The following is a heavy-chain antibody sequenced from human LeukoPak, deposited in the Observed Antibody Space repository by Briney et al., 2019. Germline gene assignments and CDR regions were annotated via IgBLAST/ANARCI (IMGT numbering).Heavy chain of an antibody. CDR3: ARDASLYDGKSGWFDP. J-gene: IGHJ5*02. Sequence: GGSLRLSCAASGFTFRSYAMHWVRQTPGTGLEWVAVVAHDGNSAQYADSVRGRFTISRDNSRNTMSLHMDTLRPEDTAVYYCARDASLYDGKSGWFDPWGQGTLVTVSS. CDR2: VAHDGNSA. CDR1: GFTFRSYA. V-gene: IGHV3-30*04. D-gene: IGHD3-22*01.